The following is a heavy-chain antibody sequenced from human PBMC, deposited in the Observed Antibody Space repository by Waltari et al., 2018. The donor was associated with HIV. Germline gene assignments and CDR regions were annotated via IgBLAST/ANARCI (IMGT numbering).Heavy chain of an antibody. V-gene: IGHV4-39*07. CDR2: IYYSGST. CDR3: ARASDYYDSSGYYYYYYGMDV. D-gene: IGHD3-22*01. CDR1: GGSISSSSYY. J-gene: IGHJ6*02. Sequence: QLQLQESGPGLVKPSETLSLTCTVSGGSISSSSYYWGWIRQPPGKGLEWIGSIYYSGSTSYNPSLKSRVTISVDTSKNQFSLKLSSGTAADTAVYYCARASDYYDSSGYYYYYYGMDVWGQGTTVTVSS.